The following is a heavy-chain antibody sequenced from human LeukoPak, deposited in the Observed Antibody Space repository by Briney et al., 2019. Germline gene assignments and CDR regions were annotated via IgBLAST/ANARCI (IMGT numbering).Heavy chain of an antibody. Sequence: SETLSLTCAVSGGSISSSNWWSWVRQPPGKGLEWIGEIYHSGSTNYNPSLKSRVTISVDKSKNQFSLKLSSVTAADTAVYYCARDLGGIYYDSSGCAFDIWGQGTMVTVSS. CDR3: ARDLGGIYYDSSGCAFDI. V-gene: IGHV4-4*02. J-gene: IGHJ3*02. D-gene: IGHD3-22*01. CDR2: IYHSGST. CDR1: GGSISSSNW.